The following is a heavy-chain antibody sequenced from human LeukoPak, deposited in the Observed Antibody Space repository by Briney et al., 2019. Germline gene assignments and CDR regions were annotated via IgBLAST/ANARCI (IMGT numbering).Heavy chain of an antibody. CDR2: ISNSGSTT. V-gene: IGHV3-11*01. CDR3: ARDRDTAMVTLIVGY. D-gene: IGHD5-18*01. Sequence: GRSLRLSCAASGFTFSDYYMSWIRQAPGKGLEWVSYISNSGSTTYYADSVKGRFTISRDNAKNSLYLQMNSLRAEDTAVYYCARDRDTAMVTLIVGYWGQGTLVTVSS. J-gene: IGHJ4*02. CDR1: GFTFSDYY.